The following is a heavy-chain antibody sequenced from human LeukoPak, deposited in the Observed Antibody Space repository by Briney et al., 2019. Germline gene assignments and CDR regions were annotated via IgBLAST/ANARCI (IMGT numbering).Heavy chain of an antibody. V-gene: IGHV4-59*08. Sequence: SETLSLTCTVSGGSISSYYWSWIRQPPGKGLEWIGYIYYSGSTNYNPSLKSRVTISVDTSKNQFSLKLSSVTAADTAVYYCARHLGYYYDSRQGWFDPWGQGTLVTVSS. CDR3: ARHLGYYYDSRQGWFDP. D-gene: IGHD3-22*01. CDR1: GGSISSYY. J-gene: IGHJ5*02. CDR2: IYYSGST.